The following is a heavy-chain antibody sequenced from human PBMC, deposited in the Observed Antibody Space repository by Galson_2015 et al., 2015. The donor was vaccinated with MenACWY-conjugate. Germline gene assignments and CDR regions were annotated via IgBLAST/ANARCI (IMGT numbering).Heavy chain of an antibody. D-gene: IGHD3-9*01. J-gene: IGHJ3*02. V-gene: IGHV3-23*01. Sequence: QAPGKGLEWVSAISGSGGTTYYAGSVKGRFTVSRDNSKNTLYLHMNSLRAEDTAVYYCAKAGDSGTRLTGYVIDAFDIWGQGTMVTVSS. CDR2: ISGSGGTT. CDR3: AKAGDSGTRLTGYVIDAFDI.